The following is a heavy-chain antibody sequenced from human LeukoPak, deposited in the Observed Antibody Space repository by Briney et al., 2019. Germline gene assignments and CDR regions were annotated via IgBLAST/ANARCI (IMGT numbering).Heavy chain of an antibody. D-gene: IGHD3-3*01. J-gene: IGHJ2*01. CDR3: ARGITVFGVFINWYFDL. CDR1: GYTFTSYA. V-gene: IGHV1-2*02. CDR2: INSNSGGT. Sequence: ASVKVSCKASGYTFTSYAMNWVRQAPGQGLEWMGSINSNSGGTHYAQKFQGRVTMTRDTSIDTAYMELSRLRSDDTAVYYCARGITVFGVFINWYFDLWGRGTLVTVSS.